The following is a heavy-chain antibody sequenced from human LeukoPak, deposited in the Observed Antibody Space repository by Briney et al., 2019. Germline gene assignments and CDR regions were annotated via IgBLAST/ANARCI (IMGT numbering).Heavy chain of an antibody. V-gene: IGHV3-23*01. CDR3: AKEDKGPFDY. CDR1: VFAFSNYE. Sequence: GGSLRLSCTASVFAFSNYEMTWVRQAPGKGLDWVSNIGGSGANTYYADSVKGRFTISRDNSKNTLYLQMNSLRAEDTAVYYCAKEDKGPFDYWGQGTLVTVSS. CDR2: IGGSGANT. J-gene: IGHJ4*02.